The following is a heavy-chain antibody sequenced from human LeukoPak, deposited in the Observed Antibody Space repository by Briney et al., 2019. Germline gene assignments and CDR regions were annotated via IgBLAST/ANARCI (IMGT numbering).Heavy chain of an antibody. D-gene: IGHD4-11*01. CDR2: ISYDGSNK. CDR1: GFTFSSYA. CDR3: ARDYGPSWGSTAYYFDY. Sequence: GGSLRLSCAASGFTFSSYAMHWVRQAPGKGLEWVAVISYDGSNKYYADFVKGRFTISRDNSKNTLYLQMNSLRAEDTAVYYCARDYGPSWGSTAYYFDYWGQGTLVTVSS. V-gene: IGHV3-30-3*01. J-gene: IGHJ4*02.